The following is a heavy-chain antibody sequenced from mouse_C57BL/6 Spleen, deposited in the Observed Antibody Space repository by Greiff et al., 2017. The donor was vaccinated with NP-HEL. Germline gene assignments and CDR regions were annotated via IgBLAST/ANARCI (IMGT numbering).Heavy chain of an antibody. V-gene: IGHV1-50*01. CDR1: GYTFTSYW. CDR3: ATGLYFDY. Sequence: QVQLQQPGAELVKPGASVKLSCKASGYTFTSYWMQWVKQRPGQGLEWIGEIDPSDSYTNYNQKFKGKATLTVDTSSSTASMQLSSLTSEDSAVYYCATGLYFDYWGQGTTLTVSS. CDR2: IDPSDSYT. J-gene: IGHJ2*01. D-gene: IGHD3-1*01.